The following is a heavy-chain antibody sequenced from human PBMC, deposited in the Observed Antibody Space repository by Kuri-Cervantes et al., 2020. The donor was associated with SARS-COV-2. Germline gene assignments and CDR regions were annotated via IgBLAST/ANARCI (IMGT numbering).Heavy chain of an antibody. Sequence: ASVKVSCKASGYSFTNYGLSWVRQAPGRGLEWVASINTYNGNTNYAQILQGRVTMTTDTSTSTAYMELRSLRSDDTAVYYCAFSSMVRGGKFDYWGQGTLVTVSS. V-gene: IGHV1-18*01. CDR1: GYSFTNYG. CDR3: AFSSMVRGGKFDY. CDR2: INTYNGNT. J-gene: IGHJ4*02. D-gene: IGHD3-10*01.